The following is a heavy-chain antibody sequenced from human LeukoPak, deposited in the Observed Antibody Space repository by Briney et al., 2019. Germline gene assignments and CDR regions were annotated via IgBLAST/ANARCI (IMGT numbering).Heavy chain of an antibody. CDR3: ARSSDCGGDCGDAFDI. J-gene: IGHJ3*02. Sequence: PGGSLRLSCAASGFTFSSYSMNWVRQAPGKGLEWVSSISSSSSYIYYADSVKGRFTISRDNAKNSLYLQMNSLRAEDTAVYYCARSSDCGGDCGDAFDIWGQGTMVTVSS. V-gene: IGHV3-21*01. D-gene: IGHD2-21*01. CDR2: ISSSSSYI. CDR1: GFTFSSYS.